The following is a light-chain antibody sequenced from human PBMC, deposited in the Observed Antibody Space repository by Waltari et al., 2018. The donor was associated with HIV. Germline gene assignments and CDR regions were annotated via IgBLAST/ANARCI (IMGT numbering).Light chain of an antibody. V-gene: IGLV1-40*01. CDR1: SSNIGADYH. Sequence: QSVLTQPPSLSGAPGQTVTISCTGTSSNIGADYHVNWYQQLPGTAPNLLTYGNPIRPPGFPDRFSGSMSGTSASLAITGLQADDEADYYCQSYDSSLSAWVFGGGTKLTVL. CDR2: GNP. J-gene: IGLJ3*02. CDR3: QSYDSSLSAWV.